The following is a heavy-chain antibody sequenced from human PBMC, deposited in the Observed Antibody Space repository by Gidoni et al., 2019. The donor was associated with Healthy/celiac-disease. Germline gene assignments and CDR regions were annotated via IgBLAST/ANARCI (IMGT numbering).Heavy chain of an antibody. CDR3: ARLSTTYDSSGYYYGGFDY. CDR1: GGSISSYY. D-gene: IGHD3-22*01. V-gene: IGHV4-59*01. J-gene: IGHJ4*02. CDR2: IYYSGST. Sequence: QVQLQESGPGLVKPSETLSLTCTVSGGSISSYYRSWIRQPPGKGLEWIGYIYYSGSTNYNPSLKSRVTISVDTSKNQFSLKLSSVTAADTAVYYCARLSTTYDSSGYYYGGFDYWGQGTLVTVSS.